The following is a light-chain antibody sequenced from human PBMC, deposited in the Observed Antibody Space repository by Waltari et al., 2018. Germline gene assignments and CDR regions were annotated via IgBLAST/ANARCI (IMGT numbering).Light chain of an antibody. CDR2: EVT. Sequence: QSALTQPASVSGSPGQSITISCTGTNSDIGGYNFFSCYQQHPAKPPKLMIFEVTNRPSGVSDRFSGSKSGNTASLTISGLQADDEAVYYCSSYTSNSTLGVFGGGTRLTVL. V-gene: IGLV2-14*01. CDR3: SSYTSNSTLGV. CDR1: NSDIGGYNF. J-gene: IGLJ3*02.